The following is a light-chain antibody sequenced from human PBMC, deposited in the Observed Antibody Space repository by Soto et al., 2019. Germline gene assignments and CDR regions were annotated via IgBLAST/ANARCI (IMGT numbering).Light chain of an antibody. Sequence: SYELTQPPSVSVAPGQTARITCGGNNIGSQSVHWYQQKPGQAPVLVVYDDNDRPSGIPERFSGSNSGNTATLTISRVEVGDEADYYCQVWDSSSARVVFGGGTKLTVL. CDR3: QVWDSSSARVV. J-gene: IGLJ2*01. V-gene: IGLV3-21*02. CDR1: NIGSQS. CDR2: DDN.